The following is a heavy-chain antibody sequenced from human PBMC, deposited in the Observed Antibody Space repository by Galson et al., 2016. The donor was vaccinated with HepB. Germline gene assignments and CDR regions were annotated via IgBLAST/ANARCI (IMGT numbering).Heavy chain of an antibody. CDR1: GVSFSGHY. CDR2: VNHVGRT. D-gene: IGHD3-9*01. Sequence: LSLTCAVHGVSFSGHYWTRVRQLPGRGLEWIGEVNHVGRTRYNPSLGSRAVISVDTSKNQFSLSLRSVAAADTGVYYCAKARAAIWGIDYWGQGTRVTASS. CDR3: AKARAAIWGIDY. V-gene: IGHV4-34*01. J-gene: IGHJ4*02.